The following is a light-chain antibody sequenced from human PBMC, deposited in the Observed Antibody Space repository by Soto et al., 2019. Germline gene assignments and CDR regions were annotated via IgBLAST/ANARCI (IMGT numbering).Light chain of an antibody. J-gene: IGKJ3*01. CDR3: QQRSNWHPGFT. CDR2: DAS. CDR1: QSVSSY. Sequence: EIVLTQSPATLSLSPGERATLSCRASQSVSSYLAWYQQKPGQAPRLLIYDASNMATGIPARFSGSGSGTDFTLTISSIEPEDFAVYYCQQRSNWHPGFTFGPGTKVDIK. V-gene: IGKV3-11*01.